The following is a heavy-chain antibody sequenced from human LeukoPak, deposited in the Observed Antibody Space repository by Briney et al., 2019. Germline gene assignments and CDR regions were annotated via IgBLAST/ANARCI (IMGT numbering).Heavy chain of an antibody. CDR2: IIPIFGTA. CDR1: GGTFSSYA. J-gene: IGHJ3*02. V-gene: IGHV1-69*05. Sequence: SVKVSCKASGGTFSSYAISWVRQAPGQGLGWMGGIIPIFGTANYAQKFQGRVTITTDEPTSTAYMELSSLRSEDTAVYYCARSPVIAHAFDIWGQGTMVTVSS. CDR3: ARSPVIAHAFDI. D-gene: IGHD3-10*01.